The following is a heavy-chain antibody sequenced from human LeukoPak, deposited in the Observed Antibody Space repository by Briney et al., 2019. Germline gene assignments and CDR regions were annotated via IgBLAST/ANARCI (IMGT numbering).Heavy chain of an antibody. V-gene: IGHV4-39*01. CDR3: ARRGQIVATIGDAFDI. J-gene: IGHJ3*02. CDR2: IYYSGST. Sequence: SETLSLTCTVSGGSISSSSDYWDWIRQPPGKGLEWIGNIYYSGSTYYNPSLKSRVTISVDTSKNQFSLKLSSVTAADTAVYFCARRGQIVATIGDAFDIWGQGTVVTVSS. D-gene: IGHD5-12*01. CDR1: GGSISSSSDY.